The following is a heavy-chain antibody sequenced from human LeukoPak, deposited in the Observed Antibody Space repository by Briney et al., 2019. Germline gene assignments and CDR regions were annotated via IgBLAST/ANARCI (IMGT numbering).Heavy chain of an antibody. Sequence: GASLQISCKGSGYIFTSYWIGWVRQLPGKGLEWMGIIYPGDSDTRYSPSFQGQVTISADKSISTAYLQWSSLKASDTAMYYCARRPRSGWLDYWGQGTLVTVSS. CDR1: GYIFTSYW. CDR3: ARRPRSGWLDY. V-gene: IGHV5-51*01. D-gene: IGHD6-19*01. J-gene: IGHJ4*02. CDR2: IYPGDSDT.